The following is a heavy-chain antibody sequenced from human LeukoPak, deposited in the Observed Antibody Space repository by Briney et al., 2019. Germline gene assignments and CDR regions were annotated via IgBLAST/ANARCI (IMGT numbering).Heavy chain of an antibody. Sequence: GALKLSRAAFWFTLKRLCISRVPQAPWKGVGGVSGNNGYGGSTYYADSVKGRFTISRDNSKNTLYLQMNSLRAEGTAVYYCAKDLLAIAARPGERFDPWGQGTLATVSS. CDR1: WFTLKRLC. J-gene: IGHJ5*02. V-gene: IGHV3-23*01. CDR3: AKDLLAIAARPGERFDP. CDR2: NNGYGGST. D-gene: IGHD6-6*01.